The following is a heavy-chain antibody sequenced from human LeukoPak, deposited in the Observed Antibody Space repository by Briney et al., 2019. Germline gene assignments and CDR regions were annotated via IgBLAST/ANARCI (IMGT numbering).Heavy chain of an antibody. V-gene: IGHV3-9*01. J-gene: IGHJ4*02. CDR2: ISWNSGSI. CDR3: AKDTDGDYSLPY. Sequence: GGSLRLSCAASGFTFDDYAMHWVRQAPGKGLEWVSGISWNSGSIGYADSVKGRFTISRDNAKNSLYLQMNSLRAEGTALYYCAKDTDGDYSLPYWGQGTLVTVSS. CDR1: GFTFDDYA. D-gene: IGHD4-17*01.